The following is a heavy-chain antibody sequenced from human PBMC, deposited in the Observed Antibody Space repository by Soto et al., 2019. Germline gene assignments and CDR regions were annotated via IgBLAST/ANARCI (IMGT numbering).Heavy chain of an antibody. CDR2: IIPIFGTA. V-gene: IGHV1-69*01. D-gene: IGHD2-21*02. CDR3: GGGGAYCGGDCYSSDY. CDR1: GGTFSSYA. Sequence: QVQLVQSGAEVKKPGSSVKVSCKASGGTFSSYAISWVRQAPGQGLEWMGGIIPIFGTANYAQKFQGRVTITADEAKRTADRELGGLRSEATAVYYGGGGGAYCGGDCYSSDYWGQGTLVTVSS. J-gene: IGHJ4*02.